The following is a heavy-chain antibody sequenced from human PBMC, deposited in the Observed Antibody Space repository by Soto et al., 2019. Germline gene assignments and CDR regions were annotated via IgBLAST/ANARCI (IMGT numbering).Heavy chain of an antibody. CDR1: GFTFSDYY. V-gene: IGHV3-11*05. CDR3: ARGGETTMVRRVITSWFDP. J-gene: IGHJ5*02. D-gene: IGHD3-10*01. Sequence: QVQLVESGGGLVKPGGSLRLSCAASGFTFSDYYMSWIRQAPGEGLEWVSYISSSSSYTNYADSVKGRFTISRDNAKNSLYLQMNSLRAEDTAVYYCARGGETTMVRRVITSWFDPWGQGTLVTVSS. CDR2: ISSSSSYT.